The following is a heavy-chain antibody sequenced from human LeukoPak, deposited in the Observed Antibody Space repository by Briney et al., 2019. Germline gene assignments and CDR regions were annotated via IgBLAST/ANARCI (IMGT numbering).Heavy chain of an antibody. CDR3: ARHMISGDLMSWFDP. D-gene: IGHD3-22*01. J-gene: IGHJ5*02. CDR1: GSSFTTYW. V-gene: IGHV5-51*01. Sequence: GASLEISCQGSGSSFTTYWIGWVRQLPGKGLEWMGIIYPGDSQTRYSPSFQGQVTISAYKSISTAYLQWSSLKASDTAMYYCARHMISGDLMSWFDPWGQGTLVTVSS. CDR2: IYPGDSQT.